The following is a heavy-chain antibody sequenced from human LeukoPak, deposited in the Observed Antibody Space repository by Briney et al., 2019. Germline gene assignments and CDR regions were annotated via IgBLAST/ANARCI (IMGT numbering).Heavy chain of an antibody. CDR1: GGSISSYY. CDR2: IYYSGST. CDR3: ARSPVYSSGWPFDY. J-gene: IGHJ4*02. Sequence: PSETLSLTCTVSGGSISSYYWSWIRQTPGKGLEWIGYIYYSGSTNYNPSLKSRVTISVDTSKNQFSLKLSSVTAADTAVYYCARSPVYSSGWPFDYWGQGTLVTVSS. D-gene: IGHD6-19*01. V-gene: IGHV4-59*01.